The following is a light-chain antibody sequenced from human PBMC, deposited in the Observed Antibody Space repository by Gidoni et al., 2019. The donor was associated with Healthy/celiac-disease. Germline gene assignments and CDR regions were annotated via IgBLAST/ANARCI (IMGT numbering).Light chain of an antibody. CDR3: QQYGSSPRT. CDR1: QSVSSSY. J-gene: IGKJ1*01. CDR2: GAS. Sequence: FVLPQSPGTLSLSPGERATLSCRASQSVSSSYLAWYQQKPGQAPRLLNYGASSRATGIPDRFSGSGSGKDFTLTSSRLEPEDVAVYYCQQYGSSPRTFGQGTKVEIK. V-gene: IGKV3-20*01.